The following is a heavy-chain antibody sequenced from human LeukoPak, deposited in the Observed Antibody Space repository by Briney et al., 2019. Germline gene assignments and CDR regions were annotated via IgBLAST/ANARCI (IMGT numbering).Heavy chain of an antibody. Sequence: SETLSLTCTVSGGSISSSSYYWGWIRQPPGKGLEWIGSIYYSGSTYYNPSLKSRVTISVDTSKNQFSLKLSSVTAADTAVYYCAGFSYGSYYFDYWGQGTLVTVSS. CDR2: IYYSGST. D-gene: IGHD5-18*01. CDR1: GGSISSSSYY. V-gene: IGHV4-39*01. CDR3: AGFSYGSYYFDY. J-gene: IGHJ4*02.